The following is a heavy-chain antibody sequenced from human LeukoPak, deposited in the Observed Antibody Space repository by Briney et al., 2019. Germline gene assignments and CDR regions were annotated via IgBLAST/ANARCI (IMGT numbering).Heavy chain of an antibody. J-gene: IGHJ6*04. V-gene: IGHV3-30*02. CDR1: GFTFSSYS. Sequence: GGSLRLSCAASGFTFSSYSMHWVRQAPGKGLEWVAVIWYGGSNKYYADSVKGRLTISRDNSKNTLYLQMNSLRAEDTAVYYCAKDGSSSSPDSMDVWGKGTTVTVSS. CDR2: IWYGGSNK. D-gene: IGHD6-6*01. CDR3: AKDGSSSSPDSMDV.